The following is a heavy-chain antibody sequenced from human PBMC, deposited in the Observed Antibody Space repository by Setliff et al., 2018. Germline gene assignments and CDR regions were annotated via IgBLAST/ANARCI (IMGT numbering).Heavy chain of an antibody. CDR2: IWYDGDNK. CDR3: AKGGPYYYYYMDV. V-gene: IGHV3-30*02. CDR1: GFPFSNHG. Sequence: GSLRLSCVASGFPFSNHGMPWVRQAPGKGLEWVALIWYDGDNKKYADSVRGRFAVSRDNSRNTLYLEMNSLRPEDTAMYYCAKGGPYYYYYMDVWGKGTMVTVSS. J-gene: IGHJ6*03.